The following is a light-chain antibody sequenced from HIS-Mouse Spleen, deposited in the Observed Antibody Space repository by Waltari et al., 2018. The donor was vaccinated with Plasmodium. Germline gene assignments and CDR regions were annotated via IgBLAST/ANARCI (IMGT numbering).Light chain of an antibody. CDR3: QQSYSTWT. Sequence: DIQMTQSPSSLSASVGDRVTITCRASQSIRSYLNWYQQKPGKAPKLLIYAASSLQSGVPSRFSGSGSETDFTLTISSLQPEYFATYYCQQSYSTWTFGQGTKVEIK. CDR1: QSIRSY. CDR2: AAS. J-gene: IGKJ1*01. V-gene: IGKV1-39*01.